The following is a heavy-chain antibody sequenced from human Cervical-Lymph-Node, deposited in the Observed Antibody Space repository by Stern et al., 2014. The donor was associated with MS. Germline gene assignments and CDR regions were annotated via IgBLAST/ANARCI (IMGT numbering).Heavy chain of an antibody. V-gene: IGHV3-30*04. J-gene: IGHJ4*02. CDR2: ISYDGGTK. D-gene: IGHD1-26*01. CDR3: ARGRAIVGLDY. Sequence: QVQLVQSGGGVVQPGRSLRLSCAASGFTFSSYAMYWVRPAPGKGLEWVTVISYDGGTKYYADSVKGRFTVSRDNSKSTFDLQMSSLRPEDTAVYYCARGRAIVGLDYWGQGTLVTVSS. CDR1: GFTFSSYA.